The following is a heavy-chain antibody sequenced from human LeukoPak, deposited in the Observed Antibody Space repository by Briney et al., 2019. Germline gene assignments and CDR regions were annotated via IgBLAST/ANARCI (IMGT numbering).Heavy chain of an antibody. CDR1: GGSISSYY. CDR2: IYYSGST. J-gene: IGHJ6*02. D-gene: IGHD1-26*01. CDR3: ARTFSESYYYYGMDV. V-gene: IGHV4-59*01. Sequence: SSETLSLTCTVSGGSISSYYWSWIRQPPGKGLEWIGYIYYSGSTNYNPPLKSRVTISVDTSKNQFSLKLSSVTAADTAVYYCARTFSESYYYYGMDVWGQGTTVTVSS.